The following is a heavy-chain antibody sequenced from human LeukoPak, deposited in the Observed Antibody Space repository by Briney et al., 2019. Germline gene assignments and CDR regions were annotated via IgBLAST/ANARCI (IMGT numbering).Heavy chain of an antibody. J-gene: IGHJ4*02. CDR3: ARYPYSYGTYYFDY. V-gene: IGHV1-69*05. D-gene: IGHD5-18*01. CDR2: IIPIFGTA. Sequence: SVKVSCKASGGTFSSYAISWVRQAPGQGLEWMGGIIPIFGTANYAQKFHGRVTITTDESTSTAYMELSSLRSEDTAVYYCARYPYSYGTYYFDYWGQGTLVTVSS. CDR1: GGTFSSYA.